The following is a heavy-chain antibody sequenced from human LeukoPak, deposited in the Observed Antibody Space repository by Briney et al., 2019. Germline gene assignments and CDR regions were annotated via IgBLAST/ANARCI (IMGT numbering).Heavy chain of an antibody. CDR1: GVSISSYY. CDR2: IYYSGSI. Sequence: SETLSLTCTVSGVSISSYYWSWIRQPPGKGLEWIGYIYYSGSINYNPSLKSRVTISVDTSKNQFSLKLSSVTAADTAVYYCASTTGTTGGGLGAWGQGTLVTVSS. CDR3: ASTTGTTGGGLGA. D-gene: IGHD1-7*01. J-gene: IGHJ5*02. V-gene: IGHV4-59*01.